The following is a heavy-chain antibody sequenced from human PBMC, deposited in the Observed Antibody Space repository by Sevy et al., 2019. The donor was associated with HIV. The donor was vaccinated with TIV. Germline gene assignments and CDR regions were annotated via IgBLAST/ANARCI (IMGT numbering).Heavy chain of an antibody. CDR1: GFTFSSYE. D-gene: IGHD3-3*01. J-gene: IGHJ3*02. V-gene: IGHV3-48*03. CDR3: ARFGVASTPDAFDI. Sequence: GGSLRLSCAASGFTFSSYEMNWVRQAPGKGLEWVSYISSSGSTIYYADSVKGRFTISRDNAKNSLYLQMNSLSAEDTAVYYCARFGVASTPDAFDIWGQRTMVTVSS. CDR2: ISSSGSTI.